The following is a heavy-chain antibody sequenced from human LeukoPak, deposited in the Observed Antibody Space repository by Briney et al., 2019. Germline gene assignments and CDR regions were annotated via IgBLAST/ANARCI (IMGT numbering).Heavy chain of an antibody. Sequence: GGSLRLSCAASGFTFSSYGMHWVRQAPGKGLEWVAVIWSDGSNKNYADSVKGRFTISRDNSKNTLYLQMNSLRVEDTAVYYCATDIGSAPFDYWGQGTLVTVSS. D-gene: IGHD3-10*01. CDR1: GFTFSSYG. CDR3: ATDIGSAPFDY. CDR2: IWSDGSNK. J-gene: IGHJ4*02. V-gene: IGHV3-33*01.